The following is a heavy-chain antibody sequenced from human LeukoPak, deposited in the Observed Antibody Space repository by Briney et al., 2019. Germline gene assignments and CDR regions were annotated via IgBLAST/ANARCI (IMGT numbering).Heavy chain of an antibody. CDR3: ARDPGFYSSSLDY. J-gene: IGHJ4*02. V-gene: IGHV3-30*04. CDR2: ISYDGSNK. D-gene: IGHD6-13*01. CDR1: GFTFSSYA. Sequence: TGGSLRLSCAASGFTFSSYAMHWVRQAPGKGLEWVAVISYDGSNKYYADSVKGRFTISRDNSKNTLYLQMNSLRAEDTAVYYCARDPGFYSSSLDYWGQGTLVTVSS.